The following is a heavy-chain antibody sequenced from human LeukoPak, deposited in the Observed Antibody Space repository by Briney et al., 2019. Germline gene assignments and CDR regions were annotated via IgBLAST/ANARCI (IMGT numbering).Heavy chain of an antibody. CDR3: ARDRVRGNSNPFFDY. CDR2: IYYSGTT. D-gene: IGHD4-11*01. J-gene: IGHJ4*02. CDR1: GVSVSSGTYY. Sequence: SETLSLTCTVSGVSVSSGTYYWSWIRQPPGKGLEWIGYIYYSGTTNYNPSLKSRVTISVDTSKNQFSLKLSSVTAADTAVYYCARDRVRGNSNPFFDYWGQGTLVTVSS. V-gene: IGHV4-61*01.